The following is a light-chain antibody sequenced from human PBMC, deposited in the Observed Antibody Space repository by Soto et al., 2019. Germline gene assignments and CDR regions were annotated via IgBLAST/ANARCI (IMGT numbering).Light chain of an antibody. J-gene: IGKJ5*01. V-gene: IGKV3-20*01. Sequence: EIVLTQSPGTLSLSPGERATLSCRASQSVSSSYLAWYQQKPGQAPRLLIYGASSRATGIPDRFSGSGSGTDFTLTISRLEPEDVAVYYCPQYGSSPPIPFGQGTRLEIK. CDR3: PQYGSSPPIP. CDR1: QSVSSSY. CDR2: GAS.